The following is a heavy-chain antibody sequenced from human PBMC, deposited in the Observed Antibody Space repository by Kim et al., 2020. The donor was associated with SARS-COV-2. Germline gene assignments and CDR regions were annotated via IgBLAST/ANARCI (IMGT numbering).Heavy chain of an antibody. J-gene: IGHJ6*02. D-gene: IGHD3-10*01. CDR2: IIPIFGTA. CDR1: GGTFSSYA. CDR3: ARGASTMVQGVIIDYYYGMDV. Sequence: SVKVSCKASGGTFSSYAISWVRQAPGQGLEWMGGIIPIFGTANYAQKFQGRVTITAHESTSTAYMELSSLRSEDTAVYYCARGASTMVQGVIIDYYYGMDVWGQGTTVTVSS. V-gene: IGHV1-69*13.